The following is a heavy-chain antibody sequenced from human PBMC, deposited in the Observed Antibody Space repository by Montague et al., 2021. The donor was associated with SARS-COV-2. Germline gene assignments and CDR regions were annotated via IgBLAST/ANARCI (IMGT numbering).Heavy chain of an antibody. D-gene: IGHD3-22*01. Sequence: SLRLSCAASGFTFSYYAMHWVRQTPGKGLEWVAVISNDGTKKYHXDTVKGRFTISRDNSKNTLYLQMNSLRAEDTAVYYCARGGYCDTSGYYLDYWGQGTLVTVSS. CDR2: ISNDGTKK. CDR3: ARGGYCDTSGYYLDY. J-gene: IGHJ4*02. CDR1: GFTFSYYA. V-gene: IGHV3-30-3*01.